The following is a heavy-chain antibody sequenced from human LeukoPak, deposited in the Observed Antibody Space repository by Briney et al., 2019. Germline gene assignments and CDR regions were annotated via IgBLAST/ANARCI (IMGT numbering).Heavy chain of an antibody. CDR1: GYTFTSYG. Sequence: VSVKVSCKASGYTFTSYGISWVRQAPGQGLEWMGWISAYNGNTNYAQKLQGRVTMTTDTSTSTAYMELRSLRSDDTAVYYCARDYSSSWQTRYYYYGMDVWGKGTTVTVSS. CDR3: ARDYSSSWQTRYYYYGMDV. J-gene: IGHJ6*04. V-gene: IGHV1-18*04. CDR2: ISAYNGNT. D-gene: IGHD6-13*01.